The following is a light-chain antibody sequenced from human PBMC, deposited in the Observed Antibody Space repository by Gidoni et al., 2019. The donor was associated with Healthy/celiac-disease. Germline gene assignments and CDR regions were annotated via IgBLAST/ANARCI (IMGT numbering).Light chain of an antibody. CDR2: EVS. J-gene: IGLJ2*01. CDR3: SSYAGSNDFGV. V-gene: IGLV2-8*01. Sequence: QSALTQPPYAAGSPGQSLTISCTGTSSDVGGYNYVSWYQLHTGKAPKLMIHEVSKRPSGAPDRFSGSTSGNTASLTVSGLQAEDEADYYCSSYAGSNDFGVFGGGTKLTVL. CDR1: SSDVGGYNY.